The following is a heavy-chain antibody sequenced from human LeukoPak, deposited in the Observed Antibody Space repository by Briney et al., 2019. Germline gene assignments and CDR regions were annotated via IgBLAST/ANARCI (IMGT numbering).Heavy chain of an antibody. J-gene: IGHJ6*02. V-gene: IGHV5-51*01. CDR3: ARQVCSGGICYSDYYYGMDV. Sequence: GESLEISCQGSGYNFTSYWIGWVRPMPGKGLEWMGIIYPGDSDTRYSPSFQGQVTISADKSISTAYLQWSSLKASDTAIFFCARQVCSGGICYSDYYYGMDVWGQGTTLTPSS. CDR2: IYPGDSDT. D-gene: IGHD2-15*01. CDR1: GYNFTSYW.